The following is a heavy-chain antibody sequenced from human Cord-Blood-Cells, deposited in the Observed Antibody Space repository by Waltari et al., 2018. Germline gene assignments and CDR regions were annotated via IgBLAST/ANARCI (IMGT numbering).Heavy chain of an antibody. CDR1: GGTCRTVV. CDR3: AREKGSPYYDILTGNWFDP. J-gene: IGHJ5*02. CDR2: IIPIFGTA. Sequence: QVQLVQTGAEVKKPGSSVNASCKASGGTCRTVVLCWLGQAPGHALEWMGGIIPIFGTANYAQKFQGRVTITADESTSTAYMELSSLRSEDTAVYYCAREKGSPYYDILTGNWFDPWGQGTLVTVSS. D-gene: IGHD3-9*01. V-gene: IGHV1-69*01.